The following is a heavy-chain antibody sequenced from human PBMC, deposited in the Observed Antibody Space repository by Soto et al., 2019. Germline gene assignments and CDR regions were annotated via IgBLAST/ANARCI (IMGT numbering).Heavy chain of an antibody. CDR1: GFTFSSYA. CDR2: ISGSGGST. CDR3: AKDAVAGTVGYYYGMDV. V-gene: IGHV3-23*01. J-gene: IGHJ6*02. Sequence: GGSLRLSCAASGFTFSSYAMSWVRQAPGKGLEWVSAISGSGGSTYYADSVKGRFTISRDNSKNTLYLQMNSLRAEDTAVYYCAKDAVAGTVGYYYGMDVWGQGTTVTVSS. D-gene: IGHD6-19*01.